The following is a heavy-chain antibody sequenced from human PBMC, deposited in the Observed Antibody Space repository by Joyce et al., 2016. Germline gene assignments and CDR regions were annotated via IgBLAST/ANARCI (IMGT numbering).Heavy chain of an antibody. D-gene: IGHD1-26*01. CDR1: GFSVSDYY. V-gene: IGHV3-72*01. Sequence: EVQLVESGGGLVQPGGSLRLSCAASGFSVSDYYMDWVRQAPGKGLEWLGRIRSKADSDTTEDGESAKGRFTISRDDSKNSLSLQMDSLKTDDTAVYYWARDNIGSYEYWGQGTLVIVSS. CDR3: ARDNIGSYEY. J-gene: IGHJ4*02. CDR2: IRSKADSDTT.